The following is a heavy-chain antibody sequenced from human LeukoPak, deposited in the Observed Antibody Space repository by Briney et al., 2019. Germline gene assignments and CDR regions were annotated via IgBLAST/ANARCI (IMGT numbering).Heavy chain of an antibody. CDR3: ARGADILTGYWSEKNYNWFDP. D-gene: IGHD3-9*01. Sequence: SETLSLTRTVSGGSLSRYYWSWIRQPPGKGLEWIGYIYYSGSTNYNPSLKSRVTISVDTSKNQFSLKLSSVTAADTAVYYCARGADILTGYWSEKNYNWFDPWGQGTLVTVSS. V-gene: IGHV4-59*01. J-gene: IGHJ5*02. CDR2: IYYSGST. CDR1: GGSLSRYY.